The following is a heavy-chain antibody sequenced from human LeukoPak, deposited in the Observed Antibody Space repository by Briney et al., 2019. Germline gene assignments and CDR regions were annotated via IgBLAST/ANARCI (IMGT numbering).Heavy chain of an antibody. D-gene: IGHD3-10*01. Sequence: PSETLSLTCTVSGGSISNYYWSWIRQPPGKGLEWIGYIYYSGSTNYNPSLKSRVTISVDTSKNHISLKLSSVTAADTAVYYCARVELITMVRGVIPGGFDPWGQGTLVTVSS. CDR2: IYYSGST. CDR3: ARVELITMVRGVIPGGFDP. J-gene: IGHJ5*02. CDR1: GGSISNYY. V-gene: IGHV4-59*01.